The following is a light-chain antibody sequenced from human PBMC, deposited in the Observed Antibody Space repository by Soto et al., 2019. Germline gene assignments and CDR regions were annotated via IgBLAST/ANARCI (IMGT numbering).Light chain of an antibody. Sequence: DIVMTQSPDSLAVSLGERATINCKSSQSVLYSSNNNNYIAWYQQKPGQPPKLIIYWASTRESGVPDRFSGSGSGTDFPLTISSLQAEDVAIYYCQQYYDTPSTFGQGTKVEIK. V-gene: IGKV4-1*01. CDR1: QSVLYSSNNNNY. CDR3: QQYYDTPST. J-gene: IGKJ1*01. CDR2: WAS.